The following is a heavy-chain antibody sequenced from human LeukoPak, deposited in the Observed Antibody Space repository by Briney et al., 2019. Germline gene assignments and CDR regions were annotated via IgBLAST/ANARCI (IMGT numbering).Heavy chain of an antibody. D-gene: IGHD5-18*01. CDR3: AKDRGGYSYGWDY. Sequence: GGFLRLSCAASGFNFRSYGMSWVRQAPGKGLEWVSAISGSGGNTYYADSVKGRFTISRDNSKNTLYLQMISLRAEDMAVYYCAKDRGGYSYGWDYWGQGTLVTASS. CDR1: GFNFRSYG. CDR2: ISGSGGNT. V-gene: IGHV3-23*01. J-gene: IGHJ4*02.